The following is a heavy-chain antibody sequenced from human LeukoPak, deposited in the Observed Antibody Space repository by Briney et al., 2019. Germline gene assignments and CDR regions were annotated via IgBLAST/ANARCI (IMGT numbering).Heavy chain of an antibody. CDR2: ISGSGGHT. J-gene: IGHJ4*02. Sequence: PGGSLRLSCAASGFTFSSYAMSWVRQAPGKGLEWVSTISGSGGHTYYADSVKGRFTISRDDSKNTLYLQMNSPRAEDTAVYYCAKDSYIAVTGRDYWGQGTLVTVSS. CDR1: GFTFSSYA. CDR3: AKDSYIAVTGRDY. D-gene: IGHD6-19*01. V-gene: IGHV3-23*01.